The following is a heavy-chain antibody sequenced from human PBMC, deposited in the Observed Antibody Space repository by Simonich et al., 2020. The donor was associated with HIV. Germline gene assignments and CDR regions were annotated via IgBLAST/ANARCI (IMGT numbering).Heavy chain of an antibody. Sequence: QVQLQQWGAGLLKPSETLSLTCAVYGGSFSGDYWSWIRQHPGKGREWLGEINHSGRTNYNPSLKSRVSISVDTSKNQFSLKLSSVTAADTAVYYCARLTAGGLGEYFQHWGQGTLVTVSS. J-gene: IGHJ1*01. V-gene: IGHV4-34*01. D-gene: IGHD6-13*01. CDR3: ARLTAGGLGEYFQH. CDR1: GGSFSGDY. CDR2: INHSGRT.